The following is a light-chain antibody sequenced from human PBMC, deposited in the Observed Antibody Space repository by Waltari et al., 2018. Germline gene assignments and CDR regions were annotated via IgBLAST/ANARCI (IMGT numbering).Light chain of an antibody. Sequence: DIVMTQSPLSLPVTPGEPASIPCRFNHSLLHRNGTNYLDWYLQKTGQSPQLLIYLGSNRASGVPDRFSGSGSGTDFTLKISRVEAEDVGFYYCMHALETRNTFGPGTKVDIK. V-gene: IGKV2-28*01. CDR3: MHALETRNT. J-gene: IGKJ3*01. CDR1: HSLLHRNGTNY. CDR2: LGS.